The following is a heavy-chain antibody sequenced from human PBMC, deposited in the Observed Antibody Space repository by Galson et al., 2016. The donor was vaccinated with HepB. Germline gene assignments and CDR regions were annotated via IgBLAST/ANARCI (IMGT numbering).Heavy chain of an antibody. CDR1: GGSLSAYS. CDR3: ASYRYQVHWYFDL. V-gene: IGHV4-34*01. D-gene: IGHD5-18*01. Sequence: SETLSLTCAVYGGSLSAYSWDWIRQSPGKGLEWIGEVSHKGVMNLSPSLKSRLPVSVDTAQHQFSLTLTSATAADTAVYYCASYRYQVHWYFDLWGRGTPVTVSS. J-gene: IGHJ2*01. CDR2: VSHKGVM.